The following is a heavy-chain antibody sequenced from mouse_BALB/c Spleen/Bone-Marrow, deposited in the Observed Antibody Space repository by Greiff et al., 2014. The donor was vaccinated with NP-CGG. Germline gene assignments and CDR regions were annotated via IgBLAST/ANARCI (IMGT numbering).Heavy chain of an antibody. V-gene: IGHV1-80*01. CDR2: FYPGDGDT. Sequence: VQLQQSGAELARPGSSVKISCKASGYAFSSYWMSWVKQRPGQGLEWIGQFYPGDGDTNYNGKFKGKATLTADKSSSTAYMQLSSLTSEDSAVYFCARQYGNYFDYWGQGTTLTVSS. CDR1: GYAFSSYW. CDR3: ARQYGNYFDY. J-gene: IGHJ2*01. D-gene: IGHD2-10*02.